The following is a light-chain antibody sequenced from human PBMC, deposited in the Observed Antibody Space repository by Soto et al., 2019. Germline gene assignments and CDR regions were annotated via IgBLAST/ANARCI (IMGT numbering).Light chain of an antibody. V-gene: IGKV1-39*01. Sequence: DIQMTQSPSSLSASVGDRVTITCRAGQSITNYLNWYQQKPGKAPKLLIYTASSLYSGVPSRFSGSESGTDFTLTISNLQPEDFATYYCQQGYSAPYTFGQGPNLEIK. CDR2: TAS. CDR1: QSITNY. J-gene: IGKJ2*01. CDR3: QQGYSAPYT.